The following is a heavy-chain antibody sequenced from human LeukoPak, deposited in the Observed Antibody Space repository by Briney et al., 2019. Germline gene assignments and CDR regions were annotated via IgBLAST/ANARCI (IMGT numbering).Heavy chain of an antibody. CDR1: ADSISNYY. V-gene: IGHV4-59*01. Sequence: SETLSLTCTVSADSISNYYWSWIRQPPGKGLEWIGYIYYSGSTNYNPSLKSRVTISVDMSKNQFSLKLRSVTAADTAVYYCARDRLYGSTSYFDYWGQGILVTVSS. CDR2: IYYSGST. J-gene: IGHJ4*02. CDR3: ARDRLYGSTSYFDY. D-gene: IGHD6-6*01.